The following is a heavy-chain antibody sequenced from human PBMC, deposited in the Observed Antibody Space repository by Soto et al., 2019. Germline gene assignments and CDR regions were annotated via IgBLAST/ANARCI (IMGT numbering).Heavy chain of an antibody. Sequence: TSETLSLTCAVYGGSFSGYYWSWIRQPPGKGLEWIGEINHSGSTNYNPSLKSRVTISVDTSKNQFSLKLSSVTAADTAVYYCARLYSSSANMDVWGQGTTVTVSS. CDR3: ARLYSSSANMDV. V-gene: IGHV4-34*01. CDR1: GGSFSGYY. D-gene: IGHD6-6*01. CDR2: INHSGST. J-gene: IGHJ6*02.